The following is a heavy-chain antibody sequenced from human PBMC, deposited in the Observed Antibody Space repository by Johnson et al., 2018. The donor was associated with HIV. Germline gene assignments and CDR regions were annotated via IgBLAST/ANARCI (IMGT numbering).Heavy chain of an antibody. CDR1: GFTFDDYG. CDR3: AKVRCGGDCLDAFDI. V-gene: IGHV3-9*01. J-gene: IGHJ3*02. Sequence: EVQLVESGGGLVKPGGSLRLSCAASGFTFDDYGMSWVRQAPGKGLEWVSGISWNSCSIGYADSVKGRFTISRDNSKNTLYLQMNSLRAEDTAVYYCAKVRCGGDCLDAFDIWGQGTMVTVSS. D-gene: IGHD2-21*02. CDR2: ISWNSCSI.